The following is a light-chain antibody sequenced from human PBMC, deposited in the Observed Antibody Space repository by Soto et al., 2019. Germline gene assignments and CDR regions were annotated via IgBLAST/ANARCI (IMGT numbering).Light chain of an antibody. CDR1: SSDVGGYNY. CDR2: EVN. J-gene: IGLJ1*01. V-gene: IGLV2-14*01. CDR3: NSYTSRYTFV. Sequence: SVLTQPASVSGSPGQSITISCTGTSSDVGGYNYVSWYQQHPGKAPKLMIYEVNNRPSEVSSRFSGSKSGNTASLTISGLQPEDEADYYCNSYTSRYTFVLGTGTKVTAL.